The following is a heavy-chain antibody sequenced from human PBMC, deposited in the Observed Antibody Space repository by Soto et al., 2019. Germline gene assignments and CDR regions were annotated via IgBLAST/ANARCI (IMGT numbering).Heavy chain of an antibody. CDR1: GGSISSYY. V-gene: IGHV4-59*01. J-gene: IGHJ4*02. CDR3: ARGEERVAMHSGY. Sequence: QVRLQESGPGLVKPSETLSLTCTVSGGSISSYYWSWIRQPPGKGLEWIGYIYYSGSTNYNPSLKSRVTISVDTSKNQFSLKLSSVTAADTAAYYCARGEERVAMHSGYWGQGTLVTVSS. D-gene: IGHD2-15*01. CDR2: IYYSGST.